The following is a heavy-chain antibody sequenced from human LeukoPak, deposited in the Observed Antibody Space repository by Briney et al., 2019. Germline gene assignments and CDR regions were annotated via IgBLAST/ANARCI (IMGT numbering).Heavy chain of an antibody. Sequence: GGSLRLSCAASGFTVNSNYMSWVRQAPGKGLEWVSVIYSGGSTYYADSVKGRFTISRDNSKNTLYLQMNSLRAEDTAVYYCWAQQLADRVAFDIWGQGTMVTVSS. J-gene: IGHJ3*02. CDR2: IYSGGST. CDR3: WAQQLADRVAFDI. D-gene: IGHD6-13*01. V-gene: IGHV3-53*01. CDR1: GFTVNSNY.